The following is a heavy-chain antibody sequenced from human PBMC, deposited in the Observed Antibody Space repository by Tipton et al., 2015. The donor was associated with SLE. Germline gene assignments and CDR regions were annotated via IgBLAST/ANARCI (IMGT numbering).Heavy chain of an antibody. Sequence: TLSLTCAVSGGSISSGSYYWSWIRQPAGKGLEWIGYIYTSGSTNYNPSLKSRVTISVDTSKNQFSLKLSSVTAADTAVYYCARDAGDPGYYYYGMDVWGQGTTVTVSS. CDR3: ARDAGDPGYYYYGMDV. J-gene: IGHJ6*02. CDR1: GGSISSGSYY. D-gene: IGHD7-27*01. V-gene: IGHV4-61*09. CDR2: IYTSGST.